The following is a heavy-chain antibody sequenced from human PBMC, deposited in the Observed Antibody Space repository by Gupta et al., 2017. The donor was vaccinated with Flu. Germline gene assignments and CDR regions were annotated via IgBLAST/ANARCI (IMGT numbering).Heavy chain of an antibody. CDR3: ARDTSGYLPHYFDY. V-gene: IGHV3-33*01. Sequence: QVQLVESGGGVVQPGRSLRLSCAASGFTFRSYGMHWFRQAPGRGLEWVAVIWHDGSNKYYADSVMGRFTISRDNSKNTLYLQMNSLRAEDTAVYYCARDTSGYLPHYFDYWGQGTLVTVSS. D-gene: IGHD5-12*01. CDR2: IWHDGSNK. CDR1: GFTFRSYG. J-gene: IGHJ4*02.